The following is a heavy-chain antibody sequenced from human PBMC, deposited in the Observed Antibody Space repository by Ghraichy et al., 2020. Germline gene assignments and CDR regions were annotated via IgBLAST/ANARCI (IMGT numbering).Heavy chain of an antibody. CDR2: ISSSGSTI. CDR3: ARGGVVAALMDV. CDR1: GFTFSAYA. V-gene: IGHV3-11*01. J-gene: IGHJ6*02. Sequence: GESLNISCAASGFTFSAYAMTWIGQAPGKGLEWVSYISSSGSTIYYADSVKGRFTISRDNAKNSLYLQMTSLRAEDTPVDNCARGGVVAALMDVWGQGTTVTVSS. D-gene: IGHD2-15*01.